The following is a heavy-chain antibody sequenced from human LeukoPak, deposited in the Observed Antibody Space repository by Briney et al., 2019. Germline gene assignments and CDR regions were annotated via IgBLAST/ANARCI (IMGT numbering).Heavy chain of an antibody. CDR2: MNPNSGNT. J-gene: IGHJ4*02. Sequence: ASVKVSCKASGYTFTSYDINWVRQAAGQGLEWMGWMNPNSGNTGYAQKFQGRVTITRNTSISTAYMELSSLRSEDTAVYYCARVSEGQPQWFGYSSSWYRSYFDYWGQGTLVTVSS. V-gene: IGHV1-8*03. CDR3: ARVSEGQPQWFGYSSSWYRSYFDY. CDR1: GYTFTSYD. D-gene: IGHD6-13*01.